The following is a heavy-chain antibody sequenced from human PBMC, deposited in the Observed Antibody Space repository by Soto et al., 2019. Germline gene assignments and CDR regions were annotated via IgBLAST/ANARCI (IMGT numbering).Heavy chain of an antibody. D-gene: IGHD2-2*01. V-gene: IGHV3-11*05. CDR2: ISSRSTYT. Sequence: QVKLVESGGGLVKPGGSLRLSCAASGFTFSDFYMTWIRQAPGKGLEWISDISSRSTYTNYSDSVKGRFTISRDNAKNSLHLQMNSLRAEDTAVYYCGRLQGTTSIDYWGQGTLVTVSS. CDR3: GRLQGTTSIDY. J-gene: IGHJ4*02. CDR1: GFTFSDFY.